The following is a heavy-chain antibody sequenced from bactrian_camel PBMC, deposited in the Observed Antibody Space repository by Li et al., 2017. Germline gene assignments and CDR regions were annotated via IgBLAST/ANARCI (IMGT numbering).Heavy chain of an antibody. D-gene: IGHD3*01. V-gene: IGHV3S1*01. CDR1: GFTFSTYW. J-gene: IGHJ6*01. CDR3: ATTDCSDGGCRRFGY. Sequence: HVQLVESGGGLVQPGGSLRLSCAASGFTFSTYWMYWVRQAPGKGLEWVSTINHSGGTTYYPDSVKGRFTISRDNAKNTVYLQMNSLKSEDTALYYCATTDCSDGGCRRFGYWGQGTQVTVS. CDR2: INHSGGTT.